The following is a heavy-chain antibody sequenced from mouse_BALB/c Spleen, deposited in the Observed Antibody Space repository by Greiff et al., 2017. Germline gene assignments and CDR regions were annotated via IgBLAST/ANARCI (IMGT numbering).Heavy chain of an antibody. D-gene: IGHD4-1*01. J-gene: IGHJ2*01. CDR2: ISSGSSTI. V-gene: IGHV5-17*02. Sequence: VMLVESGGGLVQPGGSRKLSCAASGFTFSSFGMHWVRQAPEKGLEWVAYISSGSSTIYYADTVKGRFTISRDNPKNTLFLQMTSLRSEDTAMYYCARDWGDYWGQGTTLTVSS. CDR1: GFTFSSFG. CDR3: ARDWGDY.